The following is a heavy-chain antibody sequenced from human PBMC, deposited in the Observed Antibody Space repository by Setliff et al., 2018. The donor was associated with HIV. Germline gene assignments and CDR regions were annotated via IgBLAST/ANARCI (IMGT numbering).Heavy chain of an antibody. Sequence: GSLRLSCTASGFTFGDYAMSWVRQAPGKGLEWVSSISRTSSYIYYTDSVKGRFTISRDNAKNSLYLQMNSLRAEDTAVYYCARVGVGAAYYYGMDVWGQGTTVTVSS. V-gene: IGHV3-21*01. CDR2: ISRTSSYI. D-gene: IGHD2-15*01. J-gene: IGHJ6*02. CDR1: GFTFGDYA. CDR3: ARVGVGAAYYYGMDV.